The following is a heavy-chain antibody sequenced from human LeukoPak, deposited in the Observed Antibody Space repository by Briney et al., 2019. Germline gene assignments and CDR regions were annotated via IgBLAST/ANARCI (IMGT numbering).Heavy chain of an antibody. D-gene: IGHD3-10*01. CDR3: ARAIWYGSGTTAFDY. CDR1: GGSISSYY. V-gene: IGHV4-4*07. CDR2: IYNSGST. Sequence: SETQSLTCTVSGGSISSYYWSWIRQPAGKGLEWIGRIYNSGSTNYNTNYNPSLTSRVTMSVDTSKNQFSLKLNSVSAADTAVYFCARAIWYGSGTTAFDYWGQGTLVTVST. J-gene: IGHJ4*02.